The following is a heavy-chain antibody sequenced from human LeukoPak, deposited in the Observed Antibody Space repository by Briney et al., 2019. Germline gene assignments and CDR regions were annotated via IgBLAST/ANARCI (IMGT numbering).Heavy chain of an antibody. J-gene: IGHJ4*02. D-gene: IGHD6-13*01. CDR2: IYHSGST. V-gene: IGHV4-61*08. CDR1: GGSISSGGYY. CDR3: AREIAAAGGVDF. Sequence: SETLSLTCTVSGGSISSGGYYWSWIRQPPGKGLEWIGYIYHSGSTNYNPSLKSRVTLSADTSKNQFSLKLSSVTAADTAVYYCAREIAAAGGVDFWGQGTLVTVSS.